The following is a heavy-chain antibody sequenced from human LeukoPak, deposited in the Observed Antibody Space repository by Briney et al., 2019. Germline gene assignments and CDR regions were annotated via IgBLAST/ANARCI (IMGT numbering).Heavy chain of an antibody. Sequence: SETLSLTCTVSGGSISSYYWSWIRQPPGKGLEWIGYIYSSGSTNYNPSLKSRVTISVDTSKNQFSLKLSSVTAADTAVYYCASGIATPDYYGMDVWGQGTTVTVSS. CDR3: ASGIATPDYYGMDV. J-gene: IGHJ6*02. CDR2: IYSSGST. CDR1: GGSISSYY. V-gene: IGHV4-59*12. D-gene: IGHD6-13*01.